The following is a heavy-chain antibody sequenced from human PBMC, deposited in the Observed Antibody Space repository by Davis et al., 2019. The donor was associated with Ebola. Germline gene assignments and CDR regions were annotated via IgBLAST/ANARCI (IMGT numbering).Heavy chain of an antibody. J-gene: IGHJ4*02. CDR1: GDSVSSNSAA. CDR2: TYYRSKWYD. Sequence: SQTLSLTCAISGDSVSSNSAAWNWIRQSPSRGLEWLGRTYYRSKWYDDYAVSVKSRITINPDTSKNQFSLQLNSVTPEDTAVYFCTRESTLSDSSGYYYYFDYWGQGTLVTVSS. D-gene: IGHD3-22*01. V-gene: IGHV6-1*01. CDR3: TRESTLSDSSGYYYYFDY.